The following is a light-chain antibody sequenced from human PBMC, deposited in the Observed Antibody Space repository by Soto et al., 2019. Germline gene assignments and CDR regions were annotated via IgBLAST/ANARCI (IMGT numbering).Light chain of an antibody. Sequence: QSVLTQPASVSGSPGQSITISCTGTSSDVGGYDYVSWYQQHPGKAPKLMIYAVTNRPSGVSNRFSGSKSGNTASLIISGLQAEDEGDYYCNSFTTSNTWVFGGGTKLTVL. CDR2: AVT. CDR1: SSDVGGYDY. V-gene: IGLV2-14*01. CDR3: NSFTTSNTWV. J-gene: IGLJ3*02.